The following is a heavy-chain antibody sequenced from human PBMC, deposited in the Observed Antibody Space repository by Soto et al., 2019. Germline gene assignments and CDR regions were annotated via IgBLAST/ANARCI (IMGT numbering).Heavy chain of an antibody. J-gene: IGHJ4*02. D-gene: IGHD3-10*01. Sequence: SETLSLTCTVSGGSLSAGAYYWTWIRQHPGKGLEWIGYIFYSGSTSYDPSLESRLSMSVDTSKNQFSLKLTSVTSADTAVYFCARGTSGDYVFDYWGPGTLVTVSS. V-gene: IGHV4-31*03. CDR3: ARGTSGDYVFDY. CDR2: IFYSGST. CDR1: GGSLSAGAYY.